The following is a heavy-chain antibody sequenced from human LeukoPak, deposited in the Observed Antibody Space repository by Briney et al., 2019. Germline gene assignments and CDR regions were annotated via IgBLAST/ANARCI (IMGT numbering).Heavy chain of an antibody. CDR1: GYIFTNYW. Sequence: PGESLKISFKGSGYIFTNYWIVWVRQMPGKGLEWMGITYPADSDTIYNPSFQGHVTISADKSINTAYLQWSSLKASDTAIYYCTRLYGQQLAPLFDYWGQGTLVTVSS. CDR2: TYPADSDT. J-gene: IGHJ4*02. D-gene: IGHD6-13*01. CDR3: TRLYGQQLAPLFDY. V-gene: IGHV5-51*01.